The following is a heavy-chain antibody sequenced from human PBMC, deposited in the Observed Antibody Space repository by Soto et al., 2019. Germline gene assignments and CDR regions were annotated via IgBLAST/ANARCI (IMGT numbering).Heavy chain of an antibody. J-gene: IGHJ4*02. V-gene: IGHV3-74*01. CDR3: ASPQAFDY. CDR1: GFIFIGYA. Sequence: GGSLRLSCAVSGFIFIGYAMSWVRQAPWKGLVWVSVISTDGSSTSYADSVKGRFTISRDNAKNTLYLQMNSLRAEDTAVYYCASPQAFDYWGQGTLVTVS. CDR2: ISTDGSST.